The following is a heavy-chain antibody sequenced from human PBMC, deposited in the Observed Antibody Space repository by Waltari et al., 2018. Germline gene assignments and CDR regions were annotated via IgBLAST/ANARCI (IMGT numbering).Heavy chain of an antibody. CDR3: ARDHGDCDGDCYS. D-gene: IGHD2-21*02. J-gene: IGHJ3*01. CDR2: IYSGGST. CDR1: GFTVSSNY. V-gene: IGHV3-53*01. Sequence: EVQLVESGGGLIQPGGSLRLSCAASGFTVSSNYMSWVRQAPGKGLEWVSVIYSGGSTYYADSVKGRFTISRDNSKNTLYLQMNSLRAEDTAVYYCARDHGDCDGDCYSWGQGTMVTVSS.